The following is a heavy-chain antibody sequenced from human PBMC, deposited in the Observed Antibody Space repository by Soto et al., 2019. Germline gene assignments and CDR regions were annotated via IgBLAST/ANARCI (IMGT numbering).Heavy chain of an antibody. V-gene: IGHV3-33*01. CDR2: IWYDGSNK. CDR3: ARDSFGTLGQLDY. Sequence: GGSLRLSCAASGFTFSSYGMHWVRQAPGKGLEWVAVIWYDGSNKYYADSVKGRFTISRDNSKNTLYLQMNSLRAEDTAVYYCARDSFGTLGQLDYWGQGTLVTVSS. J-gene: IGHJ4*02. CDR1: GFTFSSYG. D-gene: IGHD3-16*01.